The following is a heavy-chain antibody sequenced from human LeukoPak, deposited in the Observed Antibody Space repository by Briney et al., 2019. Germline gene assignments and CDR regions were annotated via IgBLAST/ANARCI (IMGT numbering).Heavy chain of an antibody. CDR1: VATFTIYA. Sequence: GASVKLSFTASVATFTIYAISWVRHAPGQGLEWMWGGIPIFGTANYAQKFHGRVTITADESTSTAYMELSSLRSEDTAVYYCALNSGYNWNGWDYWGQGTLVTVSS. V-gene: IGHV1-69*13. D-gene: IGHD1-1*01. J-gene: IGHJ4*02. CDR2: GIPIFGTA. CDR3: ALNSGYNWNGWDY.